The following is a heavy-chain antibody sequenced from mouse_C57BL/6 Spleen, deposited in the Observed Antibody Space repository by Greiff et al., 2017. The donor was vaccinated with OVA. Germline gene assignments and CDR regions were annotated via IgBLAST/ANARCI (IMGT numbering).Heavy chain of an antibody. D-gene: IGHD4-1*02. J-gene: IGHJ4*01. Sequence: EVQLVESGGGLVQPGGSLSLSCAASGFTFTDYYMSWVRQPPGKALEWLGFLRNKANGYTTEYSASVKGRFTISRDNSQSILYLQMNALRAEDSATYYCARAQLVYYAMDYWGQGTSVTVSS. CDR1: GFTFTDYY. V-gene: IGHV7-3*01. CDR3: ARAQLVYYAMDY. CDR2: LRNKANGYTT.